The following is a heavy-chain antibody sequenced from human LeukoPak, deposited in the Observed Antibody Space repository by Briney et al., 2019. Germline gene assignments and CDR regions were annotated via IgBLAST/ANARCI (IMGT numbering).Heavy chain of an antibody. CDR1: GGSITGFF. Sequence: KPSETLSLTCAVSGGSITGFFWTRIRQPAGEGLQYIGRIFSSGGANYNPSLQSRVAMSVDTSQNLFSLKLTSVTAADTAVYFCARVATPDVSSPLDFWGQGILVTVSS. CDR2: IFSSGGA. D-gene: IGHD6-19*01. CDR3: ARVATPDVSSPLDF. V-gene: IGHV4-4*07. J-gene: IGHJ4*02.